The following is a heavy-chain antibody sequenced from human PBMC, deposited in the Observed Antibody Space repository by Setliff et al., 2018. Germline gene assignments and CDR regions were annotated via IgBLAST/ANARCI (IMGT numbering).Heavy chain of an antibody. Sequence: SETLSLTCAVYGGSFSDSHWSWIRQPPGKGLEWIGEIDQGGSTNYNPSLKSRVTISLDTSKNQFSLKLASMTAADTAIYYCARHFRNWYFDYWGQGTLVTVSS. J-gene: IGHJ4*02. D-gene: IGHD1-1*01. CDR3: ARHFRNWYFDY. CDR1: GGSFSDSH. V-gene: IGHV4-34*01. CDR2: IDQGGST.